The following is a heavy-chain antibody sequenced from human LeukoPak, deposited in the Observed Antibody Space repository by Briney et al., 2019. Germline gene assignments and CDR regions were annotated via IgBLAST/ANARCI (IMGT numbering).Heavy chain of an antibody. V-gene: IGHV3-30*03. CDR2: ITYDGYYK. D-gene: IGHD3-9*01. Sequence: PGTSLRLSCAASGFTFSTYGMHWVRQAPGKGLEWVALITYDGYYKYYSDSVKGRFTISSDTSKNTLSLQMNSLRVEDTAAYFCARESGRGGYDIGLWGQGTLVTVSS. CDR3: ARESGRGGYDIGL. CDR1: GFTFSTYG. J-gene: IGHJ5*02.